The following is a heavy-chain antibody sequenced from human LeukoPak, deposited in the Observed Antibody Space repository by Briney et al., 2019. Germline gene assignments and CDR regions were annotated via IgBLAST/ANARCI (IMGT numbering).Heavy chain of an antibody. CDR2: IDHGGST. V-gene: IGHV4-59*01. CDR1: GFTFSNAW. D-gene: IGHD4-17*01. CDR3: ARLKATVSIHAYFDS. J-gene: IGHJ4*02. Sequence: PGGSLRLSCAASGFTFSNAWMSWVRQAPGKGLEWIGYIDHGGSTNYNPSLRSRVSISSDTSKIQFSLELTSVTAADTAVYYCARLKATVSIHAYFDSWGQGTLVTVSS.